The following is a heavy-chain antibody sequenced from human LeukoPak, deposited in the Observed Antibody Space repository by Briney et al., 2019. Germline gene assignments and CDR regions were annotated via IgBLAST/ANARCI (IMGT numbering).Heavy chain of an antibody. Sequence: ASVKVSCKASGYTFTGYYMHWVRQAPGQGLEGMGWINPNSGGTNYAQKFQGRVTMTRDTSISTAYMELSRLRSDDTAVYYCARTTGGHYYDSSGYPEFDYWGQGTLVTVSS. J-gene: IGHJ4*02. CDR1: GYTFTGYY. CDR3: ARTTGGHYYDSSGYPEFDY. D-gene: IGHD3-22*01. CDR2: INPNSGGT. V-gene: IGHV1-2*02.